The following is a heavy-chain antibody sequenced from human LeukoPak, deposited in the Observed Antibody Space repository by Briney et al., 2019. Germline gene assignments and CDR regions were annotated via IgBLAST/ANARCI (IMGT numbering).Heavy chain of an antibody. J-gene: IGHJ4*02. CDR1: GYTFTSYG. D-gene: IGHD6-13*01. CDR3: ARDKGSWYSSSWFDY. CDR2: ISAYNGNT. Sequence: ASVKVSCKASGYTFTSYGISWVRQAPGQGLEWMGWISAYNGNTNYAQKLQGRVTMTTDTSTSTAYMELRSLRSDDTAVYYCARDKGSWYSSSWFDYWGQGTLVTVS. V-gene: IGHV1-18*04.